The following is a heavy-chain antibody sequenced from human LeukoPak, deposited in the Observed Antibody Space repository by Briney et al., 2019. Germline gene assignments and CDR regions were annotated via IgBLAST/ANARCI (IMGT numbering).Heavy chain of an antibody. CDR2: INPNSGGT. Sequence: ASVKVSCKASGYTFTGYYTHWVRQAPGQGLEWMGWINPNSGGTNYAQKFQGRVTMTRDTSISTAYMELSRLRSDDTAVYYCARDGQYQLLPYYYYYYYMDVWGKGTTVTVSS. V-gene: IGHV1-2*02. D-gene: IGHD2-2*01. J-gene: IGHJ6*03. CDR3: ARDGQYQLLPYYYYYYYMDV. CDR1: GYTFTGYY.